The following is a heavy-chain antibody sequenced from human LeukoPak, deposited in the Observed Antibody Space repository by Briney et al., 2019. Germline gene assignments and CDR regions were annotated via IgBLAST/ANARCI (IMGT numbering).Heavy chain of an antibody. J-gene: IGHJ4*02. D-gene: IGHD2/OR15-2a*01. CDR2: MYPGDSDT. V-gene: IGHV5-51*01. CDR3: ARISMTGKYKFDV. Sequence: GESLKISCKASGYRFTSYWIGWVRQLPGKGPGCMGVMYPGDSDTRYSPSFQGQVIMSVDKSIDTAYLQWSSLKAADTAMYYCARISMTGKYKFDVWDQGTLITVSS. CDR1: GYRFTSYW.